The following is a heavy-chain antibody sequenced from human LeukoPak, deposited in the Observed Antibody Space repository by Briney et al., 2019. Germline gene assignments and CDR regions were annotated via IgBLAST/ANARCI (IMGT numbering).Heavy chain of an antibody. CDR2: ISSSDGST. D-gene: IGHD6-19*01. Sequence: GGSLRLSCAASGFTFSNYAVTWVRQAPGKGLECVSGISSSDGSTYHADSVKGRFTISRDNAKNTLYLQMNNLSAEDTAVYYCATGSGWYFSEYWGQGTLVTVSS. CDR1: GFTFSNYA. V-gene: IGHV3-23*01. J-gene: IGHJ4*02. CDR3: ATGSGWYFSEY.